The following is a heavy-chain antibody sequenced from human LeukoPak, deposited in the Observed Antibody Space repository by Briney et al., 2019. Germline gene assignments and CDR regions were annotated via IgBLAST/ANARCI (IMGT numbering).Heavy chain of an antibody. D-gene: IGHD4-17*01. CDR1: GGTFSSYA. Sequence: SVKVSCKASGGTFSSYAISWVRQAPGQGLEWMGGIIPIFGTANYAQKFQGRVTMTRDTSTSTVYMGLSSLRSEDTAVYYCANSHNYGDYDLDYWGQGTLVTVSS. J-gene: IGHJ4*02. CDR2: IIPIFGTA. V-gene: IGHV1-69*05. CDR3: ANSHNYGDYDLDY.